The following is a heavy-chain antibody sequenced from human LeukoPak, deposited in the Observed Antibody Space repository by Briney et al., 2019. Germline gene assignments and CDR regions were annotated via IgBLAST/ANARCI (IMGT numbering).Heavy chain of an antibody. Sequence: SVKVSCKASGGTFSSYAISWVRQAPGQGLECMGGIIPIFGTANYAQKFQGRVTITADESTSTAYMELSSLRSEDTAVYYCARDSSSWYPWFDPWGQGTLVTVSS. CDR3: ARDSSSWYPWFDP. J-gene: IGHJ5*02. D-gene: IGHD6-13*01. CDR2: IIPIFGTA. V-gene: IGHV1-69*01. CDR1: GGTFSSYA.